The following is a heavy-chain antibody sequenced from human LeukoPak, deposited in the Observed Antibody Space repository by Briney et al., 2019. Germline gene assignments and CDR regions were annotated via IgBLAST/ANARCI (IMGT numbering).Heavy chain of an antibody. V-gene: IGHV1-18*01. Sequence: ASVKVSCKASGYTFTSYGISWVRQAPGQGLEWMGWISAYNGNTNYAQKLQGRVTMTTDTPTSTAYMELRSLRSDDTAVYYCARSHKLEPALEHWGQGTLVTVSS. CDR3: ARSHKLEPALEH. D-gene: IGHD1-1*01. CDR2: ISAYNGNT. J-gene: IGHJ1*01. CDR1: GYTFTSYG.